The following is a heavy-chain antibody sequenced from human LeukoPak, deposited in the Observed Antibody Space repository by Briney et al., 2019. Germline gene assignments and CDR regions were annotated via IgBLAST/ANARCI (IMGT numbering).Heavy chain of an antibody. CDR2: INHSGRT. J-gene: IGHJ4*02. Sequence: SETLSLTCAVYGGSFSGYYWSWIRQPPGRGLEWIGEINHSGRTNYNPSLKSRVTISVDTSKNQFSLKLSSVTAADTAVYYCARHNIVGATRNFDYWGQGTLVTVSS. D-gene: IGHD1-26*01. CDR3: ARHNIVGATRNFDY. V-gene: IGHV4-34*01. CDR1: GGSFSGYY.